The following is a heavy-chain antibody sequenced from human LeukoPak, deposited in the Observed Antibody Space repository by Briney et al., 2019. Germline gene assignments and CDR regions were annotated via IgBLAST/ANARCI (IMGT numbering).Heavy chain of an antibody. CDR1: GGSFSGYY. Sequence: SETLSLTCAVYGGSFSGYYWSWIRQPPGKGLEWIGEINHSGSTNYNLSLKSRVTISVDTSKNQFSLKLSSVTAADTAVYYCARVSGWYLYYYYYGTDVWGQGTTVTVSS. V-gene: IGHV4-34*01. CDR2: INHSGST. D-gene: IGHD6-19*01. J-gene: IGHJ6*02. CDR3: ARVSGWYLYYYYYGTDV.